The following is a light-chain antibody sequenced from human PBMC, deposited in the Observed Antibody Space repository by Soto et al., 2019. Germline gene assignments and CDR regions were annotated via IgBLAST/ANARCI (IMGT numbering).Light chain of an antibody. CDR1: SSDVGSYNL. Sequence: QSALTQPASVSGSPGQSITISCTGTSSDVGSYNLVSWYQQYSGKAPKLMIYEGSKRPSGVSNRFSGSKSGNTASLTISGLPAEDAADYSCCSYADSSINYVFGTGTKLTVL. CDR2: EGS. V-gene: IGLV2-23*01. CDR3: CSYADSSINYV. J-gene: IGLJ1*01.